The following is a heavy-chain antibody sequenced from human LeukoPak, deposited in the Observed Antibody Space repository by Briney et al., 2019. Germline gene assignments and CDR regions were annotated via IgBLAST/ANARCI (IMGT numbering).Heavy chain of an antibody. V-gene: IGHV3-23*01. D-gene: IGHD3-9*01. CDR1: GFTFSSYA. CDR2: ITGSGGNT. CDR3: AKWGDYDVLTGYYVSDY. Sequence: GASPRLSCAASGFTFSSYAMSWVRQAPGKGLEWVSAITGSGGNTYYADSVKGRFTISRDNSKNTAFLQMNSLRAEDTAVYYCAKWGDYDVLTGYYVSDYWGQGTLVTVSS. J-gene: IGHJ4*02.